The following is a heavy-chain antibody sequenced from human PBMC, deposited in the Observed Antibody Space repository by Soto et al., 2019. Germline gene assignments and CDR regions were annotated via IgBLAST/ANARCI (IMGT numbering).Heavy chain of an antibody. V-gene: IGHV3-74*01. J-gene: IGHJ5*02. CDR2: INPDGSRV. D-gene: IGHD1-26*01. CDR1: GFALSSYW. Sequence: EVQLVESGGGLVQPGGSLRLSCAPSGFALSSYWMHWVRQVPGKGLVWVSRINPDGSRVDYADSVRGRFTISRDDAKNTLFLQMNSLRAEDTAVYYCARVPVGVYRKFDPWGQGTLVTVSS. CDR3: ARVPVGVYRKFDP.